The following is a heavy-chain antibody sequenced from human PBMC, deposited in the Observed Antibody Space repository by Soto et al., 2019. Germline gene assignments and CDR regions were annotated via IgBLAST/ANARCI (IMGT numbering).Heavy chain of an antibody. CDR3: ARDIAAAGTEVYYYYGMDV. CDR2: IWYDGSNK. J-gene: IGHJ6*02. D-gene: IGHD6-13*01. V-gene: IGHV3-33*01. CDR1: GFTFSSYG. Sequence: GGSLRLSCAASGFTFSSYGMHWVRQAPGKGLEWVAVIWYDGSNKYYADSVKGRFTISRDNSKNTLYLQMNSLRAEDTAVYYCARDIAAAGTEVYYYYGMDVWGQGTTVTVSS.